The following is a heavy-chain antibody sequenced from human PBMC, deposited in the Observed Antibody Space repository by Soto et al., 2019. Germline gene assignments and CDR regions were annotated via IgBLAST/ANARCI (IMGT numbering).Heavy chain of an antibody. CDR1: GFTFNTYT. Sequence: EVQLVESGGGLVKPGGSLRLSCAASGFTFNTYTMNWVRQAPGKGLEWVSSISSRSIYIYYADSVTRRFTICRDDARNSLYLQMNSLRAEDTAVYYCAREEVSRPNTYHGLDVWGQGTTVTVSS. CDR2: ISSRSIYI. CDR3: AREEVSRPNTYHGLDV. J-gene: IGHJ6*02. V-gene: IGHV3-21*01.